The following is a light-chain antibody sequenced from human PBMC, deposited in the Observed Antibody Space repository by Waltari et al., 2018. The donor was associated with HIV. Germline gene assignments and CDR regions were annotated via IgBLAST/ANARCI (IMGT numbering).Light chain of an antibody. V-gene: IGLV3-25*03. CDR2: KDN. J-gene: IGLJ3*02. Sequence: SYELTQPPSVSVSPGQTATITCSGDALPKQFASWYQQKAGQAPLMVIYKDNKRPSGSPDRFPGSMSGATVMLIISGVLPEDEAVYYCESADDSGDHWVFGGGTKLSVL. CDR3: ESADDSGDHWV. CDR1: ALPKQF.